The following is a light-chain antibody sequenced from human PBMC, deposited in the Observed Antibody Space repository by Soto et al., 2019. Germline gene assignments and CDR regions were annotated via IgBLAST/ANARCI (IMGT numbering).Light chain of an antibody. CDR2: EVT. Sequence: QSVLTQPASVSGSPGQSNTISCTGTSSDVGNYNLVSWYQHHPGNAPKLMIYEVTKRPSGLSNRFSGSKSGNTASLTISGLQAEDEADYYCCSYAGSSTLVFGGGTKLTVL. J-gene: IGLJ2*01. V-gene: IGLV2-23*02. CDR3: CSYAGSSTLV. CDR1: SSDVGNYNL.